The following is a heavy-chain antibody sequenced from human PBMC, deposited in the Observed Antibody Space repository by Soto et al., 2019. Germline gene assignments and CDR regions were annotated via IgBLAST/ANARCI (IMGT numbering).Heavy chain of an antibody. CDR1: GYTFTSYA. D-gene: IGHD3-10*01. J-gene: IGHJ4*02. V-gene: IGHV1-3*01. CDR3: ARDGIGMVRGSNFDY. CDR2: INAGNGNT. Sequence: QVQLVQSGAEVKKPGASVKVSCKASGYTFTSYAMHWVRQAPGQRLEWMGWINAGNGNTKYSQKFQGRVTITRDTSASTAYMELSSLRSEDTAVYYCARDGIGMVRGSNFDYWGQGTLVTVSS.